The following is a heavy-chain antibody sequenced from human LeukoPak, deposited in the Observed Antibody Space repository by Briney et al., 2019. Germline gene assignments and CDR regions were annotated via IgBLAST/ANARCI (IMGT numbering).Heavy chain of an antibody. V-gene: IGHV4-34*01. J-gene: IGHJ4*02. CDR3: ARDRYYDYVWGSYRHHRFDY. CDR1: GGSFSGYY. CDR2: INHSGST. D-gene: IGHD3-16*02. Sequence: RPSETLSLTCGVSGGSFSGYYWNWIRQPPGKGLEWIGEINHSGSTNYNPSLKSRVTISVDTSKNQFSLKLSSVTAADTAVYYCARDRYYDYVWGSYRHHRFDYCGQGTLVTVSS.